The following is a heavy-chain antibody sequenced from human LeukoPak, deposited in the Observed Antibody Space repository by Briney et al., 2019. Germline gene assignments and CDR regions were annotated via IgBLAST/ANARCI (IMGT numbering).Heavy chain of an antibody. Sequence: ASVTVSCKASGYTFTSYGVSWVRQAPGQGLEWMGWISAYNGNTHYAQKRQGRVTMATDTSTNTAYMEVRSLRSDDAAVYFCARGAEFDWFDPWGQGTLVTVSS. D-gene: IGHD3-16*01. CDR2: ISAYNGNT. J-gene: IGHJ5*02. CDR1: GYTFTSYG. CDR3: ARGAEFDWFDP. V-gene: IGHV1-18*01.